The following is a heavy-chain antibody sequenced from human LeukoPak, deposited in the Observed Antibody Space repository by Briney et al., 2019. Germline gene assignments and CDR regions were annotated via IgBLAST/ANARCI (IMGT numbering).Heavy chain of an antibody. D-gene: IGHD5-18*01. Sequence: GASVKVSRKASGYTFSGFYINWVRQAPGQGLEWMGWINPKNGDTHYAQDFLGRVTMTRDTSISTAYMELSRLTSDDTAVYYCARDGRLRNGYDNFYIWGQGTLVTVSS. CDR2: INPKNGDT. CDR3: ARDGRLRNGYDNFYI. CDR1: GYTFSGFY. V-gene: IGHV1-2*02. J-gene: IGHJ4*02.